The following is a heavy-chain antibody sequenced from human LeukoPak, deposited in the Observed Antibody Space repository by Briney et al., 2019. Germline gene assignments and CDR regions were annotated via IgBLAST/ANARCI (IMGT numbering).Heavy chain of an antibody. CDR3: TRGGFDHNMDV. D-gene: IGHD3-9*01. CDR2: IDNDGTDT. CDR1: GFSLSRYW. Sequence: GGSLRLSCAASGFSLSRYWMHWVRQAPGTGLVWVSYIDNDGTDTNYADSVRGRFTVSRDNAKNTLYLQMNGLRAEDTAVDYCTRGGFDHNMDVWGKGTTVT. V-gene: IGHV3-74*01. J-gene: IGHJ6*03.